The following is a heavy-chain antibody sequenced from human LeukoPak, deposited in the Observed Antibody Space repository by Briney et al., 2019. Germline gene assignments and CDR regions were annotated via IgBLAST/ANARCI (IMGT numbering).Heavy chain of an antibody. V-gene: IGHV3-7*03. CDR3: AREWVHCSGRSCPKAY. J-gene: IGHJ4*02. CDR1: GFTFSTYW. Sequence: HTGGSLRLSCAASGFTFSTYWMSWVRQAPGKGLEWVANIKKDGSEIYYMDSVKGRFTISRDNAENSLYLQMTSLRAEDPAVYYGAREWVHCSGRSCPKAYSGQRTQGTVSP. CDR2: IKKDGSEI. D-gene: IGHD2-15*01.